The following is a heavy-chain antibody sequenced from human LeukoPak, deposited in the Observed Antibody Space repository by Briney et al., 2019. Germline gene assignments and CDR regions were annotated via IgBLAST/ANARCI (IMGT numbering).Heavy chain of an antibody. CDR2: ISAYNGNT. V-gene: IGHV1-18*01. CDR3: ARVLRYFDWLDY. CDR1: GYTFTSYG. D-gene: IGHD3-9*01. J-gene: IGHJ4*02. Sequence: ASVKVSCKASGYTFTSYGISWVRQAPGQGLEWMGWISAYNGNTNYAQKLQGRVTMTTDTSTSAAYMELRSLRSDDTAVYYCARVLRYFDWLDYWGQGTLVTVSS.